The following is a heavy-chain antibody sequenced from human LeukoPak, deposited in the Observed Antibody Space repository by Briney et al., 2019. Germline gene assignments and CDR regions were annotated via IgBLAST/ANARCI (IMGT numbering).Heavy chain of an antibody. D-gene: IGHD6-19*01. J-gene: IGHJ4*02. CDR1: GYSFTSYW. CDR2: IYPGDSDT. V-gene: IGHV5-51*01. Sequence: GESLKISCKGSGYSFTSYWIGWVRQMPGKGLEWMGIIYPGDSDTRYSPSFRGQVTISADKSISTAYLQWSSLKASDTAMYYCARRLGQWPVRGYFDYWGQGTLVTVSS. CDR3: ARRLGQWPVRGYFDY.